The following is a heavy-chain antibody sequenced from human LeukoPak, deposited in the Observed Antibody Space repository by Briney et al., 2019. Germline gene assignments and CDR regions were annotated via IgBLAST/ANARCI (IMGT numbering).Heavy chain of an antibody. CDR1: GFTFDDYA. J-gene: IGHJ6*03. V-gene: IGHV3-43*02. CDR3: ATHDYYGSGSYYNVGYYYMDV. CDR2: ISGDGGST. D-gene: IGHD3-10*01. Sequence: GGSLRLSCAASGFTFDDYAMHWVRQAPGKGLEWVSLISGDGGSTYFADSLRGGFTISRDNSKNSLYLQMNSLRTEDTALYYCATHDYYGSGSYYNVGYYYMDVWGKGTTVTVSS.